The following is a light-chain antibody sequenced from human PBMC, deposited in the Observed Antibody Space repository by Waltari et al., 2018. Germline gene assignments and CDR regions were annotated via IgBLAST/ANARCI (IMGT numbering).Light chain of an antibody. J-gene: IGKJ5*01. V-gene: IGKV3-11*01. Sequence: EIVLTQSPATLSLSPGDRATLSCRASQSVGNFLAWYQHKPGQAPRLLIYDASNRATGIPASVSGSGSGTDFTLTISSLQPEDFALYYCQQRSGWPPSITFGQGTRLEI. CDR1: QSVGNF. CDR2: DAS. CDR3: QQRSGWPPSIT.